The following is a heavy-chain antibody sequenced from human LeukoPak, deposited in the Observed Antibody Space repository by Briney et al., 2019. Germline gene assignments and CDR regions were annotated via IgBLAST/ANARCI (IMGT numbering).Heavy chain of an antibody. CDR1: GFTFSSYA. CDR2: ISYDGSNK. D-gene: IGHD6-13*01. Sequence: PGGSLRLSCAASGFTFSSYAMHWVRQAPGKGLEWVAVISYDGSNKYYADSVKGRFTISRDNSKNTLYLQMNSLRAEDTAVYYCAGGQQVEYYFDSWGQGTLVTVSS. CDR3: AGGQQVEYYFDS. J-gene: IGHJ4*02. V-gene: IGHV3-30*14.